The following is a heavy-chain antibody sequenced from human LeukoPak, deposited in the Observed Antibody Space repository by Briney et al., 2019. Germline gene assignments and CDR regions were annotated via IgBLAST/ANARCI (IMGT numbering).Heavy chain of an antibody. CDR2: ISGSGGNT. CDR1: GFTFSLYS. J-gene: IGHJ4*02. CDR3: AKQRSEVVVAATNY. Sequence: GGSLRLSCEASGFTFSLYSMHWVRQAPGKGLEWVSAISGSGGNTYYADSVKGRFTISRDNSQNTLYLQMNSLRAEDTAVYYCAKQRSEVVVAATNYWGQGTLVTVSS. V-gene: IGHV3-23*01. D-gene: IGHD2-15*01.